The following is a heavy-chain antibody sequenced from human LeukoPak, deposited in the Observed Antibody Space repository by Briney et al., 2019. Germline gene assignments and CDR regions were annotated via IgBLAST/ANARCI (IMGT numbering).Heavy chain of an antibody. J-gene: IGHJ4*02. V-gene: IGHV3-66*01. CDR2: TYRDGNT. Sequence: GGSLRLSCAASGLIVNNNYMSWVRQAPGKGLEWVSITYRDGNTNYADSVKGRFIISRDNSKNTLSLQMNSLRAEDTAVYYCACSGPYSNGGVMTDYWGQGTLVTVSS. CDR3: ACSGPYSNGGVMTDY. D-gene: IGHD6-19*01. CDR1: GLIVNNNY.